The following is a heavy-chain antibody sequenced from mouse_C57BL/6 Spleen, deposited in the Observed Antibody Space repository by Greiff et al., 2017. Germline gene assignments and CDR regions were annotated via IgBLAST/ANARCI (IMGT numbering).Heavy chain of an antibody. V-gene: IGHV1-69*01. CDR2: IDPSDSYT. CDR3: ATVRAMDY. J-gene: IGHJ4*01. D-gene: IGHD1-1*01. CDR1: GYTFTSYW. Sequence: QVQLQQPGAELVMPGASVKLPCKASGYTFTSYWMHWVKQRPGQGLEWIGEIDPSDSYTNYNQKFKGKSTLTVDKSSSTAYMQRSSLTSEDSAVYYGATVRAMDYWGQGTSVTVSS.